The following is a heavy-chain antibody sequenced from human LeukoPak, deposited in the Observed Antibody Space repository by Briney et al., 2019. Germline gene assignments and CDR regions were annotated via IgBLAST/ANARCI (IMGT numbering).Heavy chain of an antibody. D-gene: IGHD3-10*01. J-gene: IGHJ4*02. CDR2: IYYSGST. CDR1: GGSFSDYY. CDR3: ARDRGYYYGSGFDY. Sequence: SETLSLTCAVYGGSFSDYYWSWIRQPPGKGLEWIGYIYYSGSTNYNPSLKSRVTISVDTSKNQFSLKLSSVTAADTAVYYCARDRGYYYGSGFDYWGQGTLVTVSS. V-gene: IGHV4-59*01.